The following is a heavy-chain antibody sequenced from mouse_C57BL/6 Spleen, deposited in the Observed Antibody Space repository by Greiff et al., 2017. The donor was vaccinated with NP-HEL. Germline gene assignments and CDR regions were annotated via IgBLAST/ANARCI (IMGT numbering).Heavy chain of an antibody. V-gene: IGHV1-69*01. D-gene: IGHD3-2*02. CDR3: ARQDSSGYWFAY. CDR2: IDPSDSYT. J-gene: IGHJ3*01. CDR1: GYTFTSYW. Sequence: QVQLQQSGAELVMPGASVKLSCKASGYTFTSYWMHWVKQRPGQGLEWIGEIDPSDSYTNYNQKFKGKSTLTVDKSSSTAYMQLSSLTSEDSAVYYCARQDSSGYWFAYWGQGTLVTVSA.